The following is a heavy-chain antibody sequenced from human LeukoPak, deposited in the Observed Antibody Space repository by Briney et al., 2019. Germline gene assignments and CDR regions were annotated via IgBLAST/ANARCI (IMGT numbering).Heavy chain of an antibody. CDR1: GYTFTGYY. V-gene: IGHV1-2*02. J-gene: IGHJ4*02. CDR3: ARDSGERGSGSYLIAY. Sequence: ASVTVSCKASGYTFTGYYMHWVRQAPGQGLEWMGWINPNSGGTNYAQKFQGRVTMTRDTSISTAYMELSSLRSDDTAVYYCARDSGERGSGSYLIAYWGQGTLVTVSS. CDR2: INPNSGGT. D-gene: IGHD3-10*01.